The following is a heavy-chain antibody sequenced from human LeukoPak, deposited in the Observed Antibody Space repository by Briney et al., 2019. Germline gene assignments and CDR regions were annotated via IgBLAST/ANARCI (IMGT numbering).Heavy chain of an antibody. CDR2: IYNSVST. CDR3: ARNSSSGWFDF. D-gene: IGHD6-19*01. V-gene: IGHV4-39*02. Sequence: SETLSLTCTVSGDSISSHFYYWGWIRQPPGKGLGWIGSIYNSVSTFYNPSLKSRVTISVDTSKNHFSLRLTSVNVADTAVYYCARNSSSGWFDFWGQGILVTVSS. CDR1: GDSISSHFYY. J-gene: IGHJ4*02.